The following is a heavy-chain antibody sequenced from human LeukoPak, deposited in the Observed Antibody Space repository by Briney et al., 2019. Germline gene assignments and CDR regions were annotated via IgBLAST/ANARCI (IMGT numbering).Heavy chain of an antibody. CDR2: IYSGGST. Sequence: GGSLRLSCAASGFTVSSNYMSWVRQAPGKGLEWVSVIYSGGSTYYADSVKGRFTISRDNSKSTLYLQMNSLRAEGTAVYYCAREVSVTTDDYYYGMDVWGQGTTVTVSS. CDR1: GFTVSSNY. V-gene: IGHV3-53*01. J-gene: IGHJ6*02. D-gene: IGHD4-17*01. CDR3: AREVSVTTDDYYYGMDV.